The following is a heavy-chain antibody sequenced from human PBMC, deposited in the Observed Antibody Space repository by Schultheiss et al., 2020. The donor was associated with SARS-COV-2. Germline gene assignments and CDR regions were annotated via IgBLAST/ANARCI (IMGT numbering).Heavy chain of an antibody. Sequence: GESLKISCKGVGYSFSNYWVGWVRQMPGKGLEWMGIIWPGDSDTRYSPSFQGHVTISADKSISTAYLQWSSLKASDTAMYYCARIPKKAYSSSWTVPFDYWGQGTLVTVSS. CDR3: ARIPKKAYSSSWTVPFDY. J-gene: IGHJ4*02. D-gene: IGHD6-13*01. CDR2: IWPGDSDT. V-gene: IGHV5-51*01. CDR1: GYSFSNYW.